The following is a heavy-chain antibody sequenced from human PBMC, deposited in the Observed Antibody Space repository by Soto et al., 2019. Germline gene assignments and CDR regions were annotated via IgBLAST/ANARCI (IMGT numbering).Heavy chain of an antibody. D-gene: IGHD3-3*01. V-gene: IGHV4-34*01. CDR1: GGSFSGYY. CDR2: INHSGST. Sequence: KPSETLSLTCAVYGGSFSGYYWSWIRQPPGKGLEWIGEINHSGSTNYNPSLKSRVTISVDTSKNQFSLKLSSVTAADTAVYYCARGPSTIFGVVDHYYYYGMDVWGQGTTVTVSS. J-gene: IGHJ6*02. CDR3: ARGPSTIFGVVDHYYYYGMDV.